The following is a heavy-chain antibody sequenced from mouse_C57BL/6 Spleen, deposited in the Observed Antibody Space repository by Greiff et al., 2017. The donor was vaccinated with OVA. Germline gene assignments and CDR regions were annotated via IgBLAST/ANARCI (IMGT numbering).Heavy chain of an antibody. V-gene: IGHV5-17*01. J-gene: IGHJ4*01. CDR3: ARIYYYGSPYAMDY. D-gene: IGHD1-1*01. Sequence: EVKLVESGGGLVKPGGSLKLSCAASGFTFSDYGMHWVRQAPEKGLEWVAYISSGSSTIYYADPVKGRFTISRDNAKNTLFLQMTSLRSEDTAMYYCARIYYYGSPYAMDYWGQGTSVTVSS. CDR1: GFTFSDYG. CDR2: ISSGSSTI.